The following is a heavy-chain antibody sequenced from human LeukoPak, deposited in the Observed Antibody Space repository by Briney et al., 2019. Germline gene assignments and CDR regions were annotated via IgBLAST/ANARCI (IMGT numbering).Heavy chain of an antibody. D-gene: IGHD2-15*01. CDR3: ATGVTPPCSGGSCYRGNWFDP. CDR2: FDPEDGET. Sequence: ASVKVSCKVSGYTLTELSMHWVRQAPGKGLEWMGGFDPEDGETIYAQKFQGRVTMTEDTSTDTAYMELSSLRSEDTAVYYCATGVTPPCSGGSCYRGNWFDPWGQGTLVTVSS. CDR1: GYTLTELS. V-gene: IGHV1-24*01. J-gene: IGHJ5*02.